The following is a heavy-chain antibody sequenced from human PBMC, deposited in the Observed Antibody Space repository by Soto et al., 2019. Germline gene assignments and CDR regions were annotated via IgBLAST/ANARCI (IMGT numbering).Heavy chain of an antibody. CDR1: GFTFDDYA. CDR3: AKGEYCSGGSCYAFDI. CDR2: ISWNSGSI. D-gene: IGHD2-15*01. J-gene: IGHJ3*02. V-gene: IGHV3-9*01. Sequence: GGSLRLSCAASGFTFDDYAMHWVRQAPGKGLEWVSGISWNSGSIGYADSVKGRFTISRDNAKNSLYLQMNSLRAEDTALYYCAKGEYCSGGSCYAFDIWGQGTMVTVSS.